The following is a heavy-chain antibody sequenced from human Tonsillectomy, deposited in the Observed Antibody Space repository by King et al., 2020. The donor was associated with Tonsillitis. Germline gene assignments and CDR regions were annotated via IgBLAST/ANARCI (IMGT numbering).Heavy chain of an antibody. CDR1: GFTFSSYA. Sequence: VQLVESGGGLVQPGGSLRLSCAASGFTFSSYAMSWVRQAPGKGLEWVSGISGSGGSTYYADSVQGRFTISRDNSKNTLYLQMNSLRAEDTALYYCAKDAYYYDSSGYFEYWGQGILVTFSS. D-gene: IGHD3-22*01. CDR3: AKDAYYYDSSGYFEY. CDR2: ISGSGGST. V-gene: IGHV3-23*04. J-gene: IGHJ4*02.